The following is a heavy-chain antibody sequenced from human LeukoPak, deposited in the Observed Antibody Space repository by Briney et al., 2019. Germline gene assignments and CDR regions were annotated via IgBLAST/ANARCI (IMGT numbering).Heavy chain of an antibody. Sequence: SETLSLTCTVSGGSISTYYWSWIRQPPGKGLEWIGSIYSSATANYNPSLKSRVTMSVDTSKNQFSLKLSSVTAADTAVYYGARMGGYSGYATHWGQGTLVTVSS. J-gene: IGHJ4*02. CDR3: ARMGGYSGYATH. CDR2: IYSSATA. D-gene: IGHD5-12*01. CDR1: GGSISTYY. V-gene: IGHV4-59*08.